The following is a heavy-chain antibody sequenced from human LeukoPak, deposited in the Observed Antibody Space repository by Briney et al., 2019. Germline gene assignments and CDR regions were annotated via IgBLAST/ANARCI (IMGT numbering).Heavy chain of an antibody. CDR1: GYTFTSYG. CDR3: ARDRDDYSDYENNWFDP. D-gene: IGHD4-11*01. CDR2: ISAYNGNT. J-gene: IGHJ5*02. Sequence: ASVKVSCKASGYTFTSYGISWVRQAPGQGLEWMGWISAYNGNTNYAQKLQGRVTMTTDTSTSTAYMELRSLRSDDTAVYYCARDRDDYSDYENNWFDPWGQGTLVTVSS. V-gene: IGHV1-18*01.